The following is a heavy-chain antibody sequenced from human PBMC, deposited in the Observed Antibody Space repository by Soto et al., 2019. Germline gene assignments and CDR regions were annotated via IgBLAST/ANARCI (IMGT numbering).Heavy chain of an antibody. Sequence: GGSLRLSCAASGFTFSSYSMNWVRQAPGKGLEWVSYISSSSTTIYYADSVKGRFTISRDNAKNSLSLQMNSLRDEDTAVYYCARVSGYYDSSGYYSEYFQHWGQGTLVTVSS. CDR1: GFTFSSYS. D-gene: IGHD3-22*01. J-gene: IGHJ1*01. CDR3: ARVSGYYDSSGYYSEYFQH. CDR2: ISSSSTTI. V-gene: IGHV3-48*02.